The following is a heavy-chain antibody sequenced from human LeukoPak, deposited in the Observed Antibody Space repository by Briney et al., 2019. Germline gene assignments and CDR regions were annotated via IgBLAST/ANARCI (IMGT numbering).Heavy chain of an antibody. D-gene: IGHD2-15*01. J-gene: IGHJ6*02. CDR1: SGSISSSGYY. Sequence: SQTLSLVCTVSSGSISSSGYYWNWVRQHPGKGLEWIGYIYYSGTTSYNPSLKSRVAISKDTSKNQFSLKLTSVTAADTAVYYCATVAATFSDMDVWGQGTTVTVSS. V-gene: IGHV4-31*03. CDR3: ATVAATFSDMDV. CDR2: IYYSGTT.